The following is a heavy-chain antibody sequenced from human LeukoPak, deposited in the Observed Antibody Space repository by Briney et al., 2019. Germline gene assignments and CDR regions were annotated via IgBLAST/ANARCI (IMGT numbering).Heavy chain of an antibody. CDR2: IYYSGST. V-gene: IGHV4-59*01. CDR1: GGSISSYY. J-gene: IGHJ1*01. D-gene: IGHD3-22*01. CDR3: ARGSLDYDSSGYYSPEEYFQH. Sequence: SETLSLTCTVSGGSISSYYWSWIRQPPGKGLEWIGYIYYSGSTNYNPSLKSRVTISVDTSKNQFSLKLSSVTAADTAVYYCARGSLDYDSSGYYSPEEYFQHWSQGTLVTVSS.